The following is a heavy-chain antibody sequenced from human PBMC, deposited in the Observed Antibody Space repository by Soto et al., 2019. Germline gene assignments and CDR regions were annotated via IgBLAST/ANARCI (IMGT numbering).Heavy chain of an antibody. CDR1: GGSFSGYY. D-gene: IGHD2-2*02. CDR3: ASIVPAAINYYYGMDV. J-gene: IGHJ6*02. CDR2: INHSGST. Sequence: LSLTCAVYGGSFSGYYWSWIRQPPGKGLEWIGEINHSGSTNYNPSLKSRVTISVDTSKNQFSLKLSSVTAADTAVYYCASIVPAAINYYYGMDVWGQGTTVTVSS. V-gene: IGHV4-34*01.